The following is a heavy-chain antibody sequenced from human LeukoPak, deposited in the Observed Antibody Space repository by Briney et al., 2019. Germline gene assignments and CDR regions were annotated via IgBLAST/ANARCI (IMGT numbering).Heavy chain of an antibody. V-gene: IGHV1-2*02. D-gene: IGHD6-19*01. Sequence: WASVKVSCKASGYNFNAYNIQWVRQARGLGIEWMGWIDPKNGHTTYAEKFKGRVMVTRDTSITAVYMELRSLGSDDTAVYYCSRDVSGDGRVYIDHWGPGTSVSVSS. CDR3: SRDVSGDGRVYIDH. CDR2: IDPKNGHT. J-gene: IGHJ4*02. CDR1: GYNFNAYN.